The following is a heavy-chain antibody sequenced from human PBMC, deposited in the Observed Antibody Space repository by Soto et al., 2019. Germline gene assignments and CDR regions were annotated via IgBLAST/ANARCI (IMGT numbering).Heavy chain of an antibody. CDR2: IDSGGST. D-gene: IGHD2-15*01. V-gene: IGHV3-NL1*01. CDR3: AKERDIVVVVAPLDY. J-gene: IGHJ4*02. Sequence: GGSLRLSCGASGFTFSNYAMHWVRQAPGKGLEWVSVIDSGGSTDHADSVKGRFTISRDNSKNTLYLQMNSLRAEDTAVYYCAKERDIVVVVAPLDYWGQGTLVTVSS. CDR1: GFTFSNYA.